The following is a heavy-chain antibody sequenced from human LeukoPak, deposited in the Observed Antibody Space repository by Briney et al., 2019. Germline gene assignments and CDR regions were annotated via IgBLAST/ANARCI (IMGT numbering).Heavy chain of an antibody. D-gene: IGHD3-16*02. CDR3: AKDIAGRLGELSLPGY. CDR1: GFTFDDYA. J-gene: IGHJ4*02. CDR2: ISWNSGRI. Sequence: PGRSLRLSCAASGFTFDDYAMHWVRQAPGKGLEWVSGISWNSGRIVHADSVKGRFTISRDNAKNSLYLQMNSLRAEDTALYYCAKDIAGRLGELSLPGYWGQGTLVTVSS. V-gene: IGHV3-9*01.